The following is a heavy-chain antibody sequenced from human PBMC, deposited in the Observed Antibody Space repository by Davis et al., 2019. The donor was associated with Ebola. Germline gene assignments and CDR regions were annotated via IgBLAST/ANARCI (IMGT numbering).Heavy chain of an antibody. Sequence: LSLTCAASGFTFSSYAMHWVRQAPGKGLEWVAVISYDGSNKYYADSVKGRFTISRDNSKNTLYLQMNSLRAEDTAVYYCASGITGTTYFDYWGQGTLVTVSS. V-gene: IGHV3-30*14. J-gene: IGHJ4*02. D-gene: IGHD1-7*01. CDR2: ISYDGSNK. CDR1: GFTFSSYA. CDR3: ASGITGTTYFDY.